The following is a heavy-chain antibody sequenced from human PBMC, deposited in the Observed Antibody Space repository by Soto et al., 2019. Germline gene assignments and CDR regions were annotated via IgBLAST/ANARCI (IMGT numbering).Heavy chain of an antibody. Sequence: PGGSLRLSCAASGFIFSTYSMNWVRQAPGKGLEWVSSISSSSTFIYYADSVKGRFTISRDNAKNSLYLQMNSLRAEDTAVYSCARGADSSGYYWFDPWGQGTLVTVSS. V-gene: IGHV3-21*01. CDR3: ARGADSSGYYWFDP. J-gene: IGHJ5*02. CDR1: GFIFSTYS. D-gene: IGHD3-22*01. CDR2: ISSSSTFI.